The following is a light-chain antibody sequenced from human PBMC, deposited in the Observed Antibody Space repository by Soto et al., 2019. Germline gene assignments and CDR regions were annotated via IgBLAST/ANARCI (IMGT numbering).Light chain of an antibody. Sequence: DVVMTQSPLSLPVSLGQPASISCRSSQGLVHGDGNTYLNWFQQRPGQSPRRLIYDVSNRDSGVPDRFSGSGSGTEFTLKIRRVEAEDGGVYFCMQGSHWPKTFGQGTKVEIK. CDR2: DVS. J-gene: IGKJ1*01. CDR1: QGLVHGDGNTY. CDR3: MQGSHWPKT. V-gene: IGKV2-30*02.